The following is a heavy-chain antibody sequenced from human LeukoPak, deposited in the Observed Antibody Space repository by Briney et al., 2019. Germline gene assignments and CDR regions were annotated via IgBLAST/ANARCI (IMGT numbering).Heavy chain of an antibody. D-gene: IGHD3-16*01. Sequence: PGGSLRLSCAASGFTFSSNGMHWVRQAPGKGLEWVTFIQYDGSKKYYADSVKGRFTISRDNSKNTLYLQINSLRAEDTAVYYCAKLTRTSNGGYWGQGTLVTVSS. CDR2: IQYDGSKK. CDR1: GFTFSSNG. J-gene: IGHJ4*02. V-gene: IGHV3-30*02. CDR3: AKLTRTSNGGY.